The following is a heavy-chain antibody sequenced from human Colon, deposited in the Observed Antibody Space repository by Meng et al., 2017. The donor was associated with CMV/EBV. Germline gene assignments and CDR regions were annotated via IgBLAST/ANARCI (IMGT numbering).Heavy chain of an antibody. D-gene: IGHD1-26*01. CDR3: ARQSSGSYNPTPNGFDY. CDR2: IYPGDSDT. CDR1: GFTVNSAY. J-gene: IGHJ4*02. V-gene: IGHV5-51*01. Sequence: GESLKISCAASGFTVNSAYMSWVRQMPGKGLEWMGIIYPGDSDTRYSPSFQGQVTISADKSISTAYLQWSSLKASDTAMYYCARQSSGSYNPTPNGFDYRGQGTLVTVSS.